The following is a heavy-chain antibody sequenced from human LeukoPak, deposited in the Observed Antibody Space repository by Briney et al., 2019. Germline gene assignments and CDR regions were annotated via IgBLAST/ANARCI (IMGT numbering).Heavy chain of an antibody. J-gene: IGHJ6*03. Sequence: IPGGSLRLSCAASGFTFSSYSMNWVRQAPGKGLEWVSSISSSSSYIYYADSVKGRFTISRDNAKNSLYLQMNSLRAEDTAVYYCARDNLYGSGSTHYMDVWGKGTTVTVSS. D-gene: IGHD3-10*01. V-gene: IGHV3-21*01. CDR1: GFTFSSYS. CDR2: ISSSSSYI. CDR3: ARDNLYGSGSTHYMDV.